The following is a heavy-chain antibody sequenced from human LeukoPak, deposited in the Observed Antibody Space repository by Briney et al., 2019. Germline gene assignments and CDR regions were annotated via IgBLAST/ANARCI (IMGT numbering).Heavy chain of an antibody. CDR1: GGSFSGYY. CDR2: INHSGST. V-gene: IGHV4-34*01. Sequence: TASETLSLTCAVYGGSFSGYYWSWIRQPPGKGLEWIGEINHSGSTNYNPSLKSRVTISVDTSKNQFSLKLSSVTAADTAVYYCARGTTVTTVAWFDPWGQGTLVTVSS. D-gene: IGHD4-17*01. J-gene: IGHJ5*02. CDR3: ARGTTVTTVAWFDP.